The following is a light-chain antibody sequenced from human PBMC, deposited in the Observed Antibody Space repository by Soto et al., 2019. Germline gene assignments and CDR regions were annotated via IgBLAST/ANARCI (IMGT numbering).Light chain of an antibody. Sequence: IRMTKSPGALSAAGGERVAITVLACQSISSQLAWYQQTPGKAPKLLIYDASSLESWVPSRFSGRGTWTEFTFTINSLQAHDFPTYDCQQYNSYWTFGQGTKVDIK. CDR2: DAS. V-gene: IGKV1-5*01. J-gene: IGKJ1*01. CDR1: QSISSQ. CDR3: QQYNSYWT.